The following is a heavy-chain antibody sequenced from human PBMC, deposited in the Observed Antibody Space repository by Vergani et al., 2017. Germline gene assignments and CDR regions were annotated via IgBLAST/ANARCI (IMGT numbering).Heavy chain of an antibody. D-gene: IGHD7-27*01. CDR2: IHTGGST. CDR1: GESIRSGSHY. Sequence: QVKLQESVPGLLKPSQTLSLTCTVSGESIRSGSHYWSWIRQPAGKGPEWIGHIHTGGSTDLNPSFKSRVSISVDTSKSQFSLKLNSVTAADTAVYYWATGARPFDIWGQGTLVTVSS. V-gene: IGHV4-61*02. CDR3: ATGARPFDI. J-gene: IGHJ4*02.